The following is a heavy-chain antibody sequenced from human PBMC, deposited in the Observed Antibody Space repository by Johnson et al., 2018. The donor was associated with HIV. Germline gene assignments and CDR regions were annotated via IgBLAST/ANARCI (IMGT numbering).Heavy chain of an antibody. CDR2: FYSGGST. V-gene: IGHV3-66*01. CDR3: ARDPGRFCSGGSCYVEDAFDI. J-gene: IGHJ3*02. D-gene: IGHD2-15*01. CDR1: GFTVSSNY. Sequence: VQLVESGGGLVQPGGSLRLSCAASGFTVSSNYMSWVRQAPGKGLEWVSVFYSGGSTYYADSVKGRFTISRDNSKNTLYLQMNSLRAEDTAVYYCARDPGRFCSGGSCYVEDAFDIWGQGTMVTVSS.